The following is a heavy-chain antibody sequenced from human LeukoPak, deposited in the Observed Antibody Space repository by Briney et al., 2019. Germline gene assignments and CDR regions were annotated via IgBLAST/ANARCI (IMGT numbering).Heavy chain of an antibody. V-gene: IGHV4-39*01. CDR1: GVSISSTADS. J-gene: IGHJ2*01. Sequence: KTSETLSLTCSVSGVSISSTADSWGWIRQSPGKGLEWIASIYSGGSTYYNPSLESRVIISVDTSTNQFSLNLPSVTAADTAMYFCVRRSGTAYGEWYFDLWGRGTLVTVSS. CDR2: IYSGGST. CDR3: VRRSGTAYGEWYFDL. D-gene: IGHD1-14*01.